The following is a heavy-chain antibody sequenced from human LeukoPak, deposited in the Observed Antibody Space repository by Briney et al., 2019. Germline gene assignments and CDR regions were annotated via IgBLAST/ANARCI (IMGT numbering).Heavy chain of an antibody. Sequence: GASVKVSCKASGYTFTSYAMHWVRQAPGQRLEWRGWINGGIGNTKYSPKIQGRVTIIRDTFASTAYMELSSLRSEDTAVYYCARVGAYDSSGYYVGIDYWGQGTLVTVSS. CDR2: INGGIGNT. V-gene: IGHV1-3*01. D-gene: IGHD3-22*01. J-gene: IGHJ4*02. CDR3: ARVGAYDSSGYYVGIDY. CDR1: GYTFTSYA.